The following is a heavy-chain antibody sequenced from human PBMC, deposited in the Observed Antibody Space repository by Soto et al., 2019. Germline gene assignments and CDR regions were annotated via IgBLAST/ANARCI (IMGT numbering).Heavy chain of an antibody. CDR2: IYYSGST. V-gene: IGHV4-31*03. D-gene: IGHD4-4*01. CDR3: ARQYDNSIPNWFDP. Sequence: QVQLQESGPGLVKPSQTLSLTCTVSGGSISSGGYYWSWIRQHPGKGLEWIGYIYYSGSTSYNPSLKSRITMSADTSKNQFCLRLTSVTAADTAVYYCARQYDNSIPNWFDPWGQGTLVTVSS. J-gene: IGHJ5*02. CDR1: GGSISSGGYY.